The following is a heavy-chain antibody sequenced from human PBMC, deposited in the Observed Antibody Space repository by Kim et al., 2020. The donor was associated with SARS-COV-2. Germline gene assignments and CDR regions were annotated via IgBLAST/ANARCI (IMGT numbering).Heavy chain of an antibody. CDR1: GFTFSSYE. J-gene: IGHJ3*02. CDR2: ISSSGTTK. V-gene: IGHV3-48*03. CDR3: ARYSGYDGGLDAFDI. Sequence: GGSLRLSCAASGFTFSSYEMNWVRQAPGKALEWVSYISSSGTTKYDADSVKGRFTISRDNAKNSLYLQMNSLSVEDTAVYYCARYSGYDGGLDAFDIWRHGTLVTVSS. D-gene: IGHD5-12*01.